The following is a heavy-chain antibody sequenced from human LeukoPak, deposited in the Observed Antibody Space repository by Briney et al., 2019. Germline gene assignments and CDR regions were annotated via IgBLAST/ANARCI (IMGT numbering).Heavy chain of an antibody. CDR1: GFTFSSYA. D-gene: IGHD5-18*01. J-gene: IGHJ3*02. CDR3: AKLGKIQLWANDAFDI. V-gene: IGHV3-23*01. Sequence: GGSLRLSCAASGFTFSSYAMSWVRQAPGKGLEWVSAISGSGGSTYYADSVKGRFTISRDNPKNTLYLQMNSLRAEDTAVYYCAKLGKIQLWANDAFDIWGQGTMVTVSS. CDR2: ISGSGGST.